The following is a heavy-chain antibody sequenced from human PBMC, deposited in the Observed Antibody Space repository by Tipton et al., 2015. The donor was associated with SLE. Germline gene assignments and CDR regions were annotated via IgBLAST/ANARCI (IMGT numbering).Heavy chain of an antibody. CDR1: GFTFSSYG. V-gene: IGHV3-30*02. J-gene: IGHJ4*02. CDR2: IRYDGSNE. D-gene: IGHD4-23*01. CDR3: AKDRPDYGGNPYYFDY. Sequence: SLRLSCAASGFTFSSYGMHWVRQAPGKGLEWVAYIRYDGSNEYYADSVKGRFTISRDNSKNTLYLQMNSLRAEDTAVYYCAKDRPDYGGNPYYFDYWGQGTLVTVSS.